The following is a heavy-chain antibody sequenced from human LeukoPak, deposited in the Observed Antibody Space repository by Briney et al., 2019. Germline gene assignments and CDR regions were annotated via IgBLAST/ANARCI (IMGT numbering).Heavy chain of an antibody. J-gene: IGHJ6*02. CDR2: INPSGGST. CDR3: ARDYYDSSGYPFSYGMDV. D-gene: IGHD3-22*01. CDR1: GYTFTSYY. V-gene: IGHV1-46*01. Sequence: ASVKVSCKASGYTFTSYYMHWVRQAPGQGLEWMGIINPSGGSTSYAQKFQGRVTMTGDTSTSTVYMELSSLRSEDTAVYYCARDYYDSSGYPFSYGMDVWGQGTTVTVSS.